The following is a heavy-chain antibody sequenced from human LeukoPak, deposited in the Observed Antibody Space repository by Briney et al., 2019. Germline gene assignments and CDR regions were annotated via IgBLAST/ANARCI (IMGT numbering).Heavy chain of an antibody. V-gene: IGHV3-23*01. D-gene: IGHD3-16*01. CDR3: AKGGLRGGTYNDDF. CDR1: GLSFSIYG. J-gene: IGHJ4*02. CDR2: ISGSGGNT. Sequence: GGSMGLFCEASGLSFSIYGMSCVRQAPGKGLEWVSGISGSGGNTYYAEALTGRFTVSRDNSKNTLYLQMNSLRAEDTALYYCAKGGLRGGTYNDDFWGQGTLGIVSS.